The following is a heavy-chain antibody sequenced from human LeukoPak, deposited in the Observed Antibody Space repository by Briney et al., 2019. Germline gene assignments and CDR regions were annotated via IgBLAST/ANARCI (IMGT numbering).Heavy chain of an antibody. CDR2: NYYSGST. V-gene: IGHV4-59*11. Sequence: SETLSLTCTVSGGSISSHYWSWIRQPPGKGLEWIGYNYYSGSTNYNPSLKSRVTISVDTSKNQFSLKLSSVTAADTAVYYCARDGLRAEYYYYYYMDVWGKGTTVTVSS. J-gene: IGHJ6*03. CDR1: GGSISSHY. CDR3: ARDGLRAEYYYYYYMDV. D-gene: IGHD6-25*01.